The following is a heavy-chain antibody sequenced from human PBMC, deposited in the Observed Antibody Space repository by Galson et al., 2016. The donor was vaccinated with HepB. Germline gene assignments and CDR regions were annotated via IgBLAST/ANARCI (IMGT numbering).Heavy chain of an antibody. Sequence: SLRLSCAASGFTFSTYAMSWVRQAPGKGLEWVSGISGSGDTKFADSVKGRFTISRDNSKTTLYLQMNSLRVEDTAVYYCARVRYASLVVPGNPIDYWGQGALVTVSS. D-gene: IGHD2-21*02. CDR2: ISGSGDT. CDR3: ARVRYASLVVPGNPIDY. J-gene: IGHJ4*02. V-gene: IGHV3-23*01. CDR1: GFTFSTYA.